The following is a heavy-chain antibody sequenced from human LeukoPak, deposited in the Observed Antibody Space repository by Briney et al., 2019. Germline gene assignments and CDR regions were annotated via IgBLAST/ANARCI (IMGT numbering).Heavy chain of an antibody. CDR1: GGSISSYY. Sequence: SETLSLTCTVSGGSISSYYWSWIRQPPGKGLGWIGYIYYSGSTSYNPSLKSRVTISVDTSKNQFSLKLSSVTAADTAVYYCARDRSSGWYFDYWGQGTLVTVSS. D-gene: IGHD6-19*01. V-gene: IGHV4-59*01. CDR3: ARDRSSGWYFDY. CDR2: IYYSGST. J-gene: IGHJ4*02.